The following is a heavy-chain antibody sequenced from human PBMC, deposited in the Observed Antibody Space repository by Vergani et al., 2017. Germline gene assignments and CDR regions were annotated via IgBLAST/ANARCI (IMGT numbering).Heavy chain of an antibody. CDR3: AIEVSDYLRSGAIGAYFDL. V-gene: IGHV3-33*01. J-gene: IGHJ2*01. CDR1: GFTFSSYG. CDR2: IWYDGSNK. D-gene: IGHD6-25*01. Sequence: QVQLVESGGGVVQPGRSLRLSCAASGFTFSSYGLQLVRQAPGKGLEWVAVIWYDGSNKYYADSVKGRFTISRDNSKNRLYLQMNSLRAEDTAVYYCAIEVSDYLRSGAIGAYFDLWGRGTLVTVSS.